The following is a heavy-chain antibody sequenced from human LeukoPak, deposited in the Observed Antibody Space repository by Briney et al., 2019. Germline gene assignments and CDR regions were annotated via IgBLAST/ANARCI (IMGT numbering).Heavy chain of an antibody. CDR2: IIHSGST. Sequence: SETLFLTCAVYGDSFSGYYWSWIRQPPGKGLEWIGEIIHSGSTNYNPSLKSRVTISVDTSKNQFSLKLSSVTAADTAVYYCARGSGRYDILTGHTVNWFDPWGQGTLVTVSS. CDR1: GDSFSGYY. D-gene: IGHD3-9*01. V-gene: IGHV4-34*01. CDR3: ARGSGRYDILTGHTVNWFDP. J-gene: IGHJ5*02.